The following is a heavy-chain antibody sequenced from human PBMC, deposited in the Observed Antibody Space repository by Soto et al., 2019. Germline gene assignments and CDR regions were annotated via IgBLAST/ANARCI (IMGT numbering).Heavy chain of an antibody. D-gene: IGHD6-19*01. CDR3: ARSKYSSGWYAKTSLFDY. Sequence: QVQLVESGGGVVQPGRSLRLSCAASGFTFSSYGMHWVRQAPGKGLEWVAVIWYDGSNKYYADSVKGRFTISRDNTKNTLYLQMNSLRAEDTAVYYCARSKYSSGWYAKTSLFDYWGQGTLVTVSS. J-gene: IGHJ4*02. CDR1: GFTFSSYG. CDR2: IWYDGSNK. V-gene: IGHV3-33*01.